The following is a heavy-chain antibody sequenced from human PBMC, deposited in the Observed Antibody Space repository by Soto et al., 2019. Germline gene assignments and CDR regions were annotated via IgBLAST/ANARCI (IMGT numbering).Heavy chain of an antibody. D-gene: IGHD3-10*01. V-gene: IGHV4-61*01. Sequence: PSETLSLTCTFSGGSVSGGSYYWNWIRQPPGKGLEWIGYIYFSGSTNYNPSLKSRVTMSIDTSKNQFSLKLSSVTAADTAVYFCTRDVDFGEADFWGQGTTVTVSS. J-gene: IGHJ6*02. CDR2: IYFSGST. CDR1: GGSVSGGSYY. CDR3: TRDVDFGEADF.